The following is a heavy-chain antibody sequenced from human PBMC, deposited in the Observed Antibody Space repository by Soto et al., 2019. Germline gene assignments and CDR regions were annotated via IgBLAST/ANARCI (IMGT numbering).Heavy chain of an antibody. CDR1: GYTFPSYG. Sequence: ASVKVSCKASGYTFPSYGISWVRQAPGQGLEWMGWISAYNGNTNYAQKLQGRVTMTTDTSTSTAYMELRSLRSDDTAVYYCAGSSSGYLGFDPWGQGTLVTVSS. J-gene: IGHJ5*02. CDR3: AGSSSGYLGFDP. CDR2: ISAYNGNT. V-gene: IGHV1-18*01. D-gene: IGHD3-22*01.